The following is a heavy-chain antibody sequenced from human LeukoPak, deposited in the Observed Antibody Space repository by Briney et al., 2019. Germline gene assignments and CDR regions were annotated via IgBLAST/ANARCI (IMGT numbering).Heavy chain of an antibody. CDR3: ANGRHAPGLLDY. D-gene: IGHD1-14*01. Sequence: GGSLRLSCAASGFTFCSFAMSWVRQAPGKGRGWVSAISGSGGSTYYADSVKGRFTISRDTSKNTRYLQMNSLRAEDTAVYYCANGRHAPGLLDYWGQGTLVTVSS. J-gene: IGHJ4*02. CDR1: GFTFCSFA. V-gene: IGHV3-23*01. CDR2: ISGSGGST.